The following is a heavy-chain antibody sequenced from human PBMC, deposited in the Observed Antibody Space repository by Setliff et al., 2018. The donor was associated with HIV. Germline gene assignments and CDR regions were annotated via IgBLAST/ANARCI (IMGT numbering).Heavy chain of an antibody. D-gene: IGHD6-19*01. CDR3: ARVPYRSAWFSGGHDAFDV. CDR1: GGTFSTYV. V-gene: IGHV1-18*01. CDR2: ISGYNGNT. J-gene: IGHJ3*01. Sequence: ASVKVSCKTSGGTFSTYVISWVRQAPGQGLEWMGGISGYNGNTKYVQKFQGRVTMTTDTSTSTVYMELRSLRSDDTAVYYCARVPYRSAWFSGGHDAFDVWGQGTMVTVSS.